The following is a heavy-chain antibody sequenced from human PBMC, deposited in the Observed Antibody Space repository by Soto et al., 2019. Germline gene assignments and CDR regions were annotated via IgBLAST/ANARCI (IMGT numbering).Heavy chain of an antibody. CDR2: INPETGGT. CDR1: GYTFTGYY. D-gene: IGHD2-21*01. J-gene: IGHJ6*02. CDR3: ARERFQVISDGMDV. Sequence: GASVKVSCKASGYTFTGYYVHWVREAPGQGLEWMGWINPETGGTSCAQKFQGRVTLSRDTSINTAYLELSSLRFGDAAVYFCARERFQVISDGMDVWGQGTTLTVSS. V-gene: IGHV1-2*02.